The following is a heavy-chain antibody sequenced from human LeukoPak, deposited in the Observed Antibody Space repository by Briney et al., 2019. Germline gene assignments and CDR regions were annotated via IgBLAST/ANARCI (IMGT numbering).Heavy chain of an antibody. Sequence: SETLSLTCTVSGSSITSGSYYWGWIRQSPGKGLEWIGSIYYSGNRYSGTTFYNPSLKSRVTISIDTSKNQFSLKLRSVTASDTAVYNRMRQIGIAVAGTGWFDPWGQGTLVTVSS. CDR1: GSSITSGSYY. J-gene: IGHJ5*02. CDR2: IYYSGNRYSGTT. CDR3: MRQIGIAVAGTGWFDP. V-gene: IGHV4-39*01. D-gene: IGHD6-19*01.